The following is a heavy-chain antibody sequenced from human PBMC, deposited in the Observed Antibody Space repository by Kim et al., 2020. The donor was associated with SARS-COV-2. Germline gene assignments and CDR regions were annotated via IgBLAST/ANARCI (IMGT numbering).Heavy chain of an antibody. D-gene: IGHD1-7*01. CDR3: ARSSNFLFDY. V-gene: IGHV3-7*03. CDR2: IDK. Sequence: IDKYYVDYGKGRFTISRDNAKNSLYLQMNGLRAEDTAMYYCARSSNFLFDYWGQGTLVTVSS. J-gene: IGHJ4*02.